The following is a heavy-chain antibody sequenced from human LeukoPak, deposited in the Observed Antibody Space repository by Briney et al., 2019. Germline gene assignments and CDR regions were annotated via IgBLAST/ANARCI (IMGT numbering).Heavy chain of an antibody. V-gene: IGHV3-33*01. Sequence: GGSLRLSCAASGXTFSNHGMYWVRQAPGKGLEWVAVIWYDGSKKYHADSVEGRFTISRDNSKNALYLQMNSLRAEDTAVYYCARDREARRADYWGQGTLVTVSS. CDR3: ARDREARRADY. J-gene: IGHJ4*02. CDR1: GXTFSNHG. CDR2: IWYDGSKK.